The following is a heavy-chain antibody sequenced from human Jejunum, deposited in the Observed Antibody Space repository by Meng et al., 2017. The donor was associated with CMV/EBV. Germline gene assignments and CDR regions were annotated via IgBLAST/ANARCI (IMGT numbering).Heavy chain of an antibody. CDR3: ARGPGASTREGFDY. Sequence: QVQSQESGQGLVNPSATLSLTCTVSGGSVNNYYWIWIRQSAGKGLEWIGRFYSSDTYNYHPSLDSRVTMSLDTSKNQFSLNLRSVTAADTATYYCARGPGASTREGFDYWGLGTLVTVSS. V-gene: IGHV4-4*07. J-gene: IGHJ4*02. CDR1: GGSVNNYY. CDR2: FYSSDTY. D-gene: IGHD1-26*01.